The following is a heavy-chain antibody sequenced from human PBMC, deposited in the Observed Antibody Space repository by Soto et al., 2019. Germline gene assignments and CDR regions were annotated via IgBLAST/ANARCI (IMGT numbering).Heavy chain of an antibody. CDR2: INSDGSST. D-gene: IGHD1-7*01. J-gene: IGHJ3*02. Sequence: EVQLVESGGGLVQPGGSLRLSCAASGFTFSSYWMHWVRQAPGKGLVWVSRINSDGSSTSYADSVKGRFTISRDNAKNTLYLQMNSLRAEDTAVYYCARGNWNYAGSGAFDIWGQGTMVTVSS. V-gene: IGHV3-74*01. CDR1: GFTFSSYW. CDR3: ARGNWNYAGSGAFDI.